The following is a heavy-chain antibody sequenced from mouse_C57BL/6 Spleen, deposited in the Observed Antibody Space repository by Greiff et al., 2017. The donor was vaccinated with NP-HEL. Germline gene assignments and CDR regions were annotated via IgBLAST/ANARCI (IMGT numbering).Heavy chain of an antibody. CDR1: GYAFSSSW. D-gene: IGHD1-1*01. CDR3: ARSNYYGSILFDY. V-gene: IGHV1-82*01. CDR2: IYPGDGDT. J-gene: IGHJ2*01. Sequence: QVQLQQSGPELVKPGASVKISCKASGYAFSSSWMNWVKQRPGKGLEWIGRIYPGDGDTNYNGKFKGKATLTADKSSSTAYMQLSSLTSEDSAVYFCARSNYYGSILFDYWGQGTTLTVSS.